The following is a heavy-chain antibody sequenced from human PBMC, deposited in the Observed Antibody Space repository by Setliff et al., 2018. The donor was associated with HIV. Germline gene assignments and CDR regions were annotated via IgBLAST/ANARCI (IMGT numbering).Heavy chain of an antibody. J-gene: IGHJ4*02. D-gene: IGHD1-1*01. CDR3: ARDVRWNQDGGGY. V-gene: IGHV3-7*03. CDR1: GFTFSSYW. CDR2: IKQDGSEK. Sequence: TGGSLRLSCAASGFTFSSYWMSWVRQAPGKGLEWVANIKQDGSEKYYVDSVKGRFTISRDNAKNSLYLQMNSLRTEDTAMYYCARDVRWNQDGGGYWGQGTLVTVSS.